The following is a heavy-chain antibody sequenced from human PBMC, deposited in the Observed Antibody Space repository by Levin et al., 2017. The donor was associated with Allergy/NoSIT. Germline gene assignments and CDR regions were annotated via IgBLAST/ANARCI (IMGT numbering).Heavy chain of an antibody. CDR2: ISSSGSTI. Sequence: PGESLKISCAASGFTFSDYYMSWIRQAPGKGLEWVSYISSSGSTIYYADSVKGRFTISRDNAKNSLYLQMNSLRAEDTAVYYCARDSGYHAFDIWGQGTMVTVSS. CDR1: GFTFSDYY. CDR3: ARDSGYHAFDI. V-gene: IGHV3-11*01. D-gene: IGHD3-22*01. J-gene: IGHJ3*02.